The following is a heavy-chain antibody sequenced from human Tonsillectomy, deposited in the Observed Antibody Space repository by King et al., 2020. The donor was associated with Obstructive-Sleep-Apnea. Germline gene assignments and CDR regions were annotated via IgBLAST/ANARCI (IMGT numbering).Heavy chain of an antibody. D-gene: IGHD2-2*01. CDR2: IRYDGSNE. CDR3: AKDSGCSSTRCYFGNYYYYGMDV. J-gene: IGHJ6*02. Sequence: VQLVESGGGVVQPGRSLRLSCAASGFTFNNYDMHWVRQAPGKGLQWVAFIRYDGSNEYYADSVKGRFTISRDNSKNTLYLQMNSLRAEDTAMYYCAKDSGCSSTRCYFGNYYYYGMDVWGQGTTVTVSS. V-gene: IGHV3-30*02. CDR1: GFTFNNYD.